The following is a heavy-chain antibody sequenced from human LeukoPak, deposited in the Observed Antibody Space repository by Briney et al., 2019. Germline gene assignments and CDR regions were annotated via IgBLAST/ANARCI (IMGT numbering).Heavy chain of an antibody. CDR3: ARVATTVTTIDYYGMDV. CDR1: GGSISSGDYY. V-gene: IGHV4-30-4*01. D-gene: IGHD4-4*01. J-gene: IGHJ6*02. Sequence: SQTLSLTCTVSGGSISSGDYYWSWIRQPPGKGPEWIGYIYYSGSTYYNPSLKSRVTISVDTSKNQFSLKLSSVTAADTAVYYCARVATTVTTIDYYGMDVWGQGTTVTVSS. CDR2: IYYSGST.